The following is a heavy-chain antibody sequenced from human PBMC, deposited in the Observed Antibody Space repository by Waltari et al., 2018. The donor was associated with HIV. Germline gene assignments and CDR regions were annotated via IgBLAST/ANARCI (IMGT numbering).Heavy chain of an antibody. CDR2: YSPLLRTT. D-gene: IGHD3-3*01. Sequence: QVQLVQSGAEVKTPGSSVKVSCTASGGSFGNNVINRLGQAPGHGLEWMGGYSPLLRTTKVAQKFEGRVTIAADDSTSTVYVEVSSLRYEDTALYYCARDLAVFGVVAPSYGMDVWGQGTTVTVSS. CDR1: GGSFGNNV. J-gene: IGHJ6*02. CDR3: ARDLAVFGVVAPSYGMDV. V-gene: IGHV1-69*13.